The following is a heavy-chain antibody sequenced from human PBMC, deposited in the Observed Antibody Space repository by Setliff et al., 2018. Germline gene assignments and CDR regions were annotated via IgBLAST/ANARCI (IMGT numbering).Heavy chain of an antibody. CDR3: AKDSLEVVIALHGMDV. CDR2: ISYDGGKT. D-gene: IGHD2-21*01. Sequence: GGSLRLSCTASEFTFSAYSMHWVRQAPGRGLEWVAVISYDGGKTYHADSVKGRFIISRDNSKNTLYLQMNSLTNEDTAVYYCAKDSLEVVIALHGMDVWGQGTTVTSP. CDR1: EFTFSAYS. V-gene: IGHV3-30-3*01. J-gene: IGHJ6*02.